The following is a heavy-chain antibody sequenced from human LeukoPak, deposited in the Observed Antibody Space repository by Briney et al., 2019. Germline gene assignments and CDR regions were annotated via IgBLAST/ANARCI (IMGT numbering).Heavy chain of an antibody. Sequence: SETLSLTCTVSGGSISSYYWSWIRQPPGKGPEWIGSIYYSGSTYYSPSLKSRVTISVDTSKNQFSLKLSSVTAADTAVYYCARLLRVGYCSTTTCNWFDPWGQGTLVTVSS. D-gene: IGHD2-2*03. CDR1: GGSISSYY. V-gene: IGHV4-59*12. CDR2: IYYSGST. J-gene: IGHJ5*02. CDR3: ARLLRVGYCSTTTCNWFDP.